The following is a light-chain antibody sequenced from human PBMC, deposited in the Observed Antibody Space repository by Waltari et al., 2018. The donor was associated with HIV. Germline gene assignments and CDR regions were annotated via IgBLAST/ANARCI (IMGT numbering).Light chain of an antibody. Sequence: DIQMTQSPSSLSASVGDRVPITCRASQSISSYLNWYQQKPGKAPKVLIYVASSLQSGVPSRFSGSGSGTDFTLTISSLQPEDFATYYCQQSYSTPPTFGGGTKVEIK. CDR3: QQSYSTPPT. J-gene: IGKJ4*01. CDR1: QSISSY. CDR2: VAS. V-gene: IGKV1-39*01.